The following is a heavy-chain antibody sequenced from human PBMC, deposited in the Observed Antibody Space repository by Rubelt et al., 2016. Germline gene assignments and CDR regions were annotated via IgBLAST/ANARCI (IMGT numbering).Heavy chain of an antibody. CDR3: ARGSDTAMVSQGDAFDI. D-gene: IGHD5-18*01. CDR2: INHSGST. J-gene: IGHJ3*02. Sequence: QLQLQESGPGLVKPSETLSLTCTVSGGSISSSSYYWGWIRQPPGKGLEWIGEINHSGSTNYNPSLTARWTILGDTSKNRFSLRGRFVTAADTAVDYCARGSDTAMVSQGDAFDIWGQGTMVTVSS. CDR1: GGSISSSSYY. V-gene: IGHV4-39*07.